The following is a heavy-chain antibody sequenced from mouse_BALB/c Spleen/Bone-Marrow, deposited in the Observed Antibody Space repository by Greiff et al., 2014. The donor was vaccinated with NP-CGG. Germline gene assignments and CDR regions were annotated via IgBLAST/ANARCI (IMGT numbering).Heavy chain of an antibody. Sequence: VQLQQSGAELVKPGASVKLSCTASGFNIKDTYMHWVKQRPEQGLEWIGRVDPANGNTKYDPKFQGKATITADTSSDTAYLQLSSLTSEDTAVYYCARWEYYAMDYWGQGTSVTVSS. CDR3: ARWEYYAMDY. J-gene: IGHJ4*01. V-gene: IGHV14-3*02. D-gene: IGHD4-1*01. CDR1: GFNIKDTY. CDR2: VDPANGNT.